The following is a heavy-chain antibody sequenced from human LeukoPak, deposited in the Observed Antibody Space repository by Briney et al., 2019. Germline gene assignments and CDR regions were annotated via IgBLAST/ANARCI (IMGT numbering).Heavy chain of an antibody. J-gene: IGHJ4*02. CDR3: AREEGDYGGNIDY. D-gene: IGHD4-23*01. CDR1: GFTFSTYG. CDR2: IWYDGSNK. V-gene: IGHV3-33*01. Sequence: PGRSLRLSCAASGFTFSTYGTHAVRQAPGKGLEWVAVIWYDGSNKYYADSVKGRFTISRDNSKNTLCLQMYSLSAGDTDADYCAREEGDYGGNIDYWGQGTLVTVSS.